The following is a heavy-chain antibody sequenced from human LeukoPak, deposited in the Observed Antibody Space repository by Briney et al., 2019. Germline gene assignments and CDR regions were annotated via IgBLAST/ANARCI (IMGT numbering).Heavy chain of an antibody. CDR2: IKQDGSEK. D-gene: IGHD6-6*01. V-gene: IGHV3-7*01. J-gene: IGHJ4*02. CDR1: GFTFSSYW. CDR3: ASFEYSSSFDY. Sequence: GGSLRLSRAASGFTFSSYWMSWVRQAPGKGLEWVANIKQDGSEKYYVDSVKGRFTISRDNAKNSLYLKMNSLRAEDTAVYYCASFEYSSSFDYWGQGTLVTVSS.